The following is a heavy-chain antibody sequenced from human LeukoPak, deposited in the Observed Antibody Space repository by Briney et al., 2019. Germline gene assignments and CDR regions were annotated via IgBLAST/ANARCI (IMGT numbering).Heavy chain of an antibody. J-gene: IGHJ6*04. CDR3: AELGITMIGGV. CDR2: ISSSSSYI. CDR1: GFTFSNAW. V-gene: IGHV3-21*01. D-gene: IGHD3-10*02. Sequence: GGSLRLSCAASGFTFSNAWMSWVRQAPGKGLEWVSSISSSSSYIYYADSVKGRFTISRDNAKNSLYLQMNSLRAEDTAVYYCAELGITMIGGVWGKGTTVTISS.